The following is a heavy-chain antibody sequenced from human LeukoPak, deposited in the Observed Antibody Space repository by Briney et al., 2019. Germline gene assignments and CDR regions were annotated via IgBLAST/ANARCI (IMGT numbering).Heavy chain of an antibody. D-gene: IGHD6-13*01. CDR1: GGTFSSYA. Sequence: ASVKVSYKASGGTFSSYAISWVRQAPGQGLEWMGGIIPIFGTANYAQKFQGRVTITADESTSTAYMELSSLRSEDTAVYYCARGPRAAAGTPSYWGQGTLVTVSS. J-gene: IGHJ4*02. CDR2: IIPIFGTA. CDR3: ARGPRAAAGTPSY. V-gene: IGHV1-69*13.